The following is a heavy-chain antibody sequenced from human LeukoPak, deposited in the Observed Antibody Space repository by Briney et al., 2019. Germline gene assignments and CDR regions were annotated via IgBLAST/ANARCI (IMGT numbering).Heavy chain of an antibody. Sequence: SETLSLTCTVSGGSISSSSYYWGWIRQPPGKGLEWIGSIYYSGSTYYNPSLKSRVTISVDTSKNQFSLKLSSVTAADTAVYYCARGGGFRCYYYMDVWGKGTTVTVSS. CDR1: GGSISSSSYY. V-gene: IGHV4-39*01. J-gene: IGHJ6*03. CDR2: IYYSGST. CDR3: ARGGGFRCYYYMDV. D-gene: IGHD2-15*01.